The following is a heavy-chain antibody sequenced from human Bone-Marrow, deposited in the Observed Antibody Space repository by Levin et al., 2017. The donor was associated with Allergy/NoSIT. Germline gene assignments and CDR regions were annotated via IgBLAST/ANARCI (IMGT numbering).Heavy chain of an antibody. CDR2: ISGSGGST. Sequence: GGSLRLSCAASGFTFSSYAMSWVRQAPGKGLEWVSAISGSGGSTYYADSVKGRFTISRDNSKNTLYLQMNSLRAEDTAVYYCATSYYDILTGYYMAFDYWGQGTLVTVSS. V-gene: IGHV3-23*01. J-gene: IGHJ4*02. CDR1: GFTFSSYA. CDR3: ATSYYDILTGYYMAFDY. D-gene: IGHD3-9*01.